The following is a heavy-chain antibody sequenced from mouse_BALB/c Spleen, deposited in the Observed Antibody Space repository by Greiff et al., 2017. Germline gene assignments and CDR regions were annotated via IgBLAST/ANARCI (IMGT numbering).Heavy chain of an antibody. CDR1: GFTFSSYA. V-gene: IGHV5-6-5*01. D-gene: IGHD2-1*01. CDR2: ISSGGST. J-gene: IGHJ4*01. Sequence: VQGVESGGGLVKPGGSLKLSCAASGFTFSSYAMSWVRQTPEKRLEWVASISSGGSTYYPDSVKGRFTISRDNARNILYLQMSSLRSEDTAMYYCARGRDGNFAMDYWGQGTSVTVSS. CDR3: ARGRDGNFAMDY.